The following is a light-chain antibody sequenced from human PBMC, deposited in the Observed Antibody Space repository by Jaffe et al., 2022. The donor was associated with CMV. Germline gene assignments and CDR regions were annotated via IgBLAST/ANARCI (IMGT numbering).Light chain of an antibody. CDR3: QQLAKPPWT. V-gene: IGKV3-20*01. CDR2: LAS. CDR1: QSVSSNY. J-gene: IGKJ1*01. Sequence: EIVLTQSPGTLSLSPGERATLSCRASQSVSSNYVAWYQQRPGQTPRLLIYLASRRATGIPDRFSGSGSGTDFTLTISRLEPEDFAVYYCQQLAKPPWTFGQGTQVE.